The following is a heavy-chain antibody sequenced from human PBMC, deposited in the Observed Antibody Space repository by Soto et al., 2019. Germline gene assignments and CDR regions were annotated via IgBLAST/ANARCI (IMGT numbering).Heavy chain of an antibody. J-gene: IGHJ6*02. Sequence: LSLTYAIYGESFIGYYWSWIRPPPGKGKEWIGEINHSGSTNYNPSLKSRVTISVDTSKNQFSLKLSSVTAADTAVYYCARNGSYYDFWSGYYFGGGMDVWGQGTTVTVSS. CDR3: ARNGSYYDFWSGYYFGGGMDV. V-gene: IGHV4-34*01. CDR1: GESFIGYY. CDR2: INHSGST. D-gene: IGHD3-3*01.